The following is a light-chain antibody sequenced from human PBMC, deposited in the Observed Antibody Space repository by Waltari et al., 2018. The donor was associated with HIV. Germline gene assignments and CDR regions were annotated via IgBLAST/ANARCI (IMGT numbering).Light chain of an antibody. V-gene: IGKV3-15*01. J-gene: IGKJ1*01. Sequence: EVMMTQSPATLSVSPGERATLSCRASQRVCSRVAWYQQIPGQAPRLLIFGAETRASGVPARFTGSGSETEFTLTISSLQSEDFAVYFCQQYDDWPWTFGQGTKVEIK. CDR3: QQYDDWPWT. CDR2: GAE. CDR1: QRVCSR.